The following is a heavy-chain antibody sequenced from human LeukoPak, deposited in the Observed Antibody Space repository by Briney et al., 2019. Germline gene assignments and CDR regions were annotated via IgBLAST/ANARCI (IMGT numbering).Heavy chain of an antibody. CDR3: ARSSSYSSSWYFGY. V-gene: IGHV1-8*01. CDR2: MNPNSGNT. J-gene: IGHJ4*02. D-gene: IGHD6-13*01. CDR1: GYTFTSYD. Sequence: ASVKVSCKASGYTFTSYDINWVRQATGQGLEWMGWMNPNSGNTGYAQKFQGRVTMTRNTSISTAYMELSSLRSEDTAVYYCARSSSYSSSWYFGYWGQGTLVTVSS.